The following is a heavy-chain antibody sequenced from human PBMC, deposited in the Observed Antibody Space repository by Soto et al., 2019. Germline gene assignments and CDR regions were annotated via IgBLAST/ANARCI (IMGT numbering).Heavy chain of an antibody. V-gene: IGHV1-46*01. Sequence: GASVKVSCKASGYTFTSYYSHWVRQAPGQGREWMGIINPSGGSTSYAQKFQGRVTMTRYTSTSTVYMELSSQRSEATAVYYCARDLCLAAAGRSGAYYYYGMDVWGQGNTVAVSS. CDR1: GYTFTSYY. D-gene: IGHD6-13*01. J-gene: IGHJ6*01. CDR2: INPSGGST. CDR3: ARDLCLAAAGRSGAYYYYGMDV.